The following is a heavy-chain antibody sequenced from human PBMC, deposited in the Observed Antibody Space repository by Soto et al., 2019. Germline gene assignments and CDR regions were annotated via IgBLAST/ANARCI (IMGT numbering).Heavy chain of an antibody. J-gene: IGHJ4*02. Sequence: ASVKVSCKSSGGSFGNSAINWVRQTPGQGLEWLGGFIPVYRTLNYAQKFQGRVTITADESTCTAYMTLSSLPSNDTAVYYCATGVIWIGYFTVDSWGQGTRVTVSS. D-gene: IGHD3-3*01. CDR1: GGSFGNSA. CDR3: ATGVIWIGYFTVDS. V-gene: IGHV1-69*13. CDR2: FIPVYRTL.